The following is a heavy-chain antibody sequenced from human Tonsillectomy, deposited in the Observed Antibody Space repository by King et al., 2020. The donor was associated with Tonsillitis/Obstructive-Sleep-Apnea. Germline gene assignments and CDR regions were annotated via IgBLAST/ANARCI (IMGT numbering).Heavy chain of an antibody. CDR2: ISYDGSNK. CDR3: ARESIYDSSGYADVFDI. Sequence: VQLVESGGGVVQPGRSLRLSCAASGFTFSSYAIHWVRQAPGKGLEWVAVISYDGSNKYYADSVKGRFTISRDNSKNTLDLQMNSLRAEDTAVYYCARESIYDSSGYADVFDIWGQGRMVTVPS. J-gene: IGHJ3*02. CDR1: GFTFSSYA. D-gene: IGHD3-22*01. V-gene: IGHV3-30*04.